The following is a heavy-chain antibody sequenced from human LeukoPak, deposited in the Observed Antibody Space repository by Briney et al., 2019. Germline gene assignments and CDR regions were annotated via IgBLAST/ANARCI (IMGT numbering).Heavy chain of an antibody. J-gene: IGHJ6*02. CDR2: IWYDGSNK. V-gene: IGHV3-33*06. CDR1: GFTFSSYG. CDR3: AKDLISMVRGSAMDV. D-gene: IGHD3-10*01. Sequence: GGSLRLSCAASGFTFSSYGMHWVRQAPGKGLEWVAVIWYDGSNKYYADSVKGRFTISRDNSKNTLYLQMNSLRAEDTAVYYCAKDLISMVRGSAMDVWGQGTTVTVSS.